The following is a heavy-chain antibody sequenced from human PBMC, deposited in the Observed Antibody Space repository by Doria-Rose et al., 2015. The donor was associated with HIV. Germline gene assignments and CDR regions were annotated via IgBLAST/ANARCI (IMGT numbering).Heavy chain of an antibody. V-gene: IGHV4-34*01. Sequence: WSLLRHSQGKGLQWMVEINPSGNSNYNPSLNSRVTVSVDTSKNQFSLKLRSVTAADTAVYYCARRPPYSSSWKYWGQGTLVTVSS. CDR3: ARRPPYSSSWKY. D-gene: IGHD6-13*01. CDR2: INPSGNS. J-gene: IGHJ4*02.